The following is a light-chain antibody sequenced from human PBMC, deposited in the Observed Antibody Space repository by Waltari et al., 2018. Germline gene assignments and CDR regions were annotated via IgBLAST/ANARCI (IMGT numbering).Light chain of an antibody. J-gene: IGKJ4*01. CDR2: GAS. CDR3: QQYGSSTGLT. V-gene: IGKV3-20*01. CDR1: QSVRCSD. Sequence: ASQSVRCSDLAWYQQKPGQAPRLLIYGASSRATGIPDRFSGSGSVTDFTLTISRLEPEDFAMFYCQQYGSSTGLTFGGGTKVEIK.